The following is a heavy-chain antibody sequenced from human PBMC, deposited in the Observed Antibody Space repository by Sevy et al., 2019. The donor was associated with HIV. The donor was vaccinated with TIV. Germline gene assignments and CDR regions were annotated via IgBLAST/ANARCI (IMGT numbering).Heavy chain of an antibody. D-gene: IGHD3-22*01. CDR1: GFTFSSYG. CDR3: ARDYYYDSSGLNFDY. CDR2: IWYDGSKK. J-gene: IGHJ4*02. V-gene: IGHV3-33*01. Sequence: GGSLRLSCAASGFTFSSYGMHWVRQAPGKGLEWVAVIWYDGSKKYYADTVKGRFTISRDNSKNTLYLQMNSLRAEDTAVYYCARDYYYDSSGLNFDYWGQGTLVTVSS.